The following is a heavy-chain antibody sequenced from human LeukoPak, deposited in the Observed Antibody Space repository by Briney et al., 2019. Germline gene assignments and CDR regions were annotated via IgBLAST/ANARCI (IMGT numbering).Heavy chain of an antibody. D-gene: IGHD3-16*01. V-gene: IGHV3-23*01. CDR2: ISGSGGST. J-gene: IGHJ4*02. Sequence: GGSLRLSCAASGFTFSSYAMSWVRQAPGKGLEWVSAISGSGGSTYYADSVKGRFTISRDNSRDTLYLQMNSLRAEDTAVCYCAKGYYDYVWGSYYFDYWGQGTLVTVSS. CDR3: AKGYYDYVWGSYYFDY. CDR1: GFTFSSYA.